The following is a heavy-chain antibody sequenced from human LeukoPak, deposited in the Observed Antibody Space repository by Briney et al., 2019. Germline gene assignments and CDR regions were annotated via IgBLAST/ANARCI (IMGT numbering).Heavy chain of an antibody. V-gene: IGHV3-48*04. J-gene: IGHJ1*01. CDR1: GFTFSSYG. D-gene: IGHD3-22*01. CDR2: ISSSGSTI. Sequence: GGSLRLSCAASGFTFSSYGMNWVRQAPGKGLEWVSYISSSGSTIYYADSVKGRFTISRDNAKNSLYLQMNSLRAEDTAVYYCARGPNYYDSSGYYSTYYFQHWGQGTLVTVSS. CDR3: ARGPNYYDSSGYYSTYYFQH.